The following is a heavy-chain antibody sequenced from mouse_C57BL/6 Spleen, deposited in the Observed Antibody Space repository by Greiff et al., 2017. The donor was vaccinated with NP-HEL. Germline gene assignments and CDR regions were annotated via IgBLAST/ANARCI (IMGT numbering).Heavy chain of an antibody. CDR1: GYTFTSYW. CDR3: ARGRAYDYDAYDCDY. J-gene: IGHJ2*01. CDR2: IYPGSGST. D-gene: IGHD2-4*01. V-gene: IGHV1-55*01. Sequence: QVQLQQPGAELVKPGASVKMSCKASGYTFTSYWITWVKQRPGQGLEWIGDIYPGSGSTNYNEKFKSKATLTVDTSSSTAYMQLSSLTSEDSAVYYCARGRAYDYDAYDCDYWGQGTTLTVSS.